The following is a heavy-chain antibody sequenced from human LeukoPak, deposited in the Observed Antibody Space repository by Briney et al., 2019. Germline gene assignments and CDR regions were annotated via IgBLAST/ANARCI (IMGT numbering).Heavy chain of an antibody. V-gene: IGHV1-46*01. CDR3: ARGPPTSSNWFDP. Sequence: ASVKVSCKASGYTFTNYYMHWVRQAPGQGFEWMGIINPNGGTTNYAQKFQGRVTMTRDTSTNTVYMELSSLRSEDTAVYYCARGPPTSSNWFDPWGQGTLVTVSS. CDR2: INPNGGTT. J-gene: IGHJ5*02. CDR1: GYTFTNYY.